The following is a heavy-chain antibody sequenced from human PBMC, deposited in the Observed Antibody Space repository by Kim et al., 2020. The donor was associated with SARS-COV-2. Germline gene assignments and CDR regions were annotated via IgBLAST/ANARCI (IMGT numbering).Heavy chain of an antibody. D-gene: IGHD3-10*01. CDR3: ARRVTMVRGVTTRFDY. J-gene: IGHJ4*02. CDR1: GGSISSSSYY. CDR2: IYYSGST. V-gene: IGHV4-39*01. Sequence: SETLSLTCTVSGGSISSSSYYWGWIRQPPGKGLEWIGSIYYSGSTYYNPSLKSRVTISVDTSKNQFSLKLSSVTAADTAVYYCARRVTMVRGVTTRFDYWGQGTLVTVSS.